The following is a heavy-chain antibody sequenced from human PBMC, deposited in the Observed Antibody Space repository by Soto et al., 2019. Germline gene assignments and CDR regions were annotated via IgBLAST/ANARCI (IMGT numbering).Heavy chain of an antibody. CDR1: EGTFSSYT. CDR2: IIPILGIA. J-gene: IGHJ4*01. D-gene: IGHD3-3*01. Sequence: SVKVSCKASEGTFSSYTISWVRQAPGQGLEWMGRIIPILGIANYADSVKGRFTISRDDSQNTLYLQMNSLRAEDTAVYYCARELESAFDYWGHGTLVTVSP. CDR3: ARELESAFDY. V-gene: IGHV1-69*16.